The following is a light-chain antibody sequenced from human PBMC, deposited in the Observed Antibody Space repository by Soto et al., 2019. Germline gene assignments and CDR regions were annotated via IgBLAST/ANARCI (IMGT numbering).Light chain of an antibody. J-gene: IGLJ1*01. CDR2: LNSDGSH. CDR3: QTWGTGIQV. Sequence: QLVLTQSPSASASLGASVKLTCTLSSGHSSYAIAWHQQQPEKGPRYLMKLNSDGSHSKGDGLPDRFSASSSGAERYLTIRSLQSEDEADYYCQTWGTGIQVFGTGTKVTVL. V-gene: IGLV4-69*01. CDR1: SGHSSYA.